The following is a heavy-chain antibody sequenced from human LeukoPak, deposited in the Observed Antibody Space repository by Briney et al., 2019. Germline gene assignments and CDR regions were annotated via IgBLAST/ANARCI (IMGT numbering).Heavy chain of an antibody. D-gene: IGHD3-9*01. J-gene: IGHJ4*02. Sequence: GGSLRLSCAASGFTFSGYSMNWVRQAPGKGLEWVSYISSSSSTIYYADSVKGRFTISRDNAKNSLYLQMNSLRAEDTAVYYCARDPDFDWFDYWGQGTLVTVSS. V-gene: IGHV3-48*04. CDR3: ARDPDFDWFDY. CDR2: ISSSSSTI. CDR1: GFTFSGYS.